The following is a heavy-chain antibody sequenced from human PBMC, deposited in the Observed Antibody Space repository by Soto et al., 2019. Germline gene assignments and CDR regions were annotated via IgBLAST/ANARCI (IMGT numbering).Heavy chain of an antibody. J-gene: IGHJ5*02. V-gene: IGHV3-74*01. CDR1: GFSFSSSW. D-gene: IGHD3-3*01. Sequence: EVQLVESGGGLVQPGESLRLSCAASGFSFSSSWMHWVRQAPGKGLVWVSRINNDGSNTRYADSVKGRFTVSRDNAKNTLYLQMNSLRAEDMAVYYCARPYDFWTGYYLPGDSWGQGTLVTVSS. CDR3: ARPYDFWTGYYLPGDS. CDR2: INNDGSNT.